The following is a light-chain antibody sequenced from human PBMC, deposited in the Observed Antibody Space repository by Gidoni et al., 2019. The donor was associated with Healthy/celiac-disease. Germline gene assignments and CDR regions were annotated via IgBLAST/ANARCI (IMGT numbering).Light chain of an antibody. Sequence: EIVMTQSPATLSVSPGERATLSCRASQSVSSNVAWYQQKPGQAPRLLIYGASTRATGIPARFSGSGSGTEFTLTISSLQSEDFAFYYCQQYNNWPPTFGQGTKLEIK. V-gene: IGKV3-15*01. CDR1: QSVSSN. CDR3: QQYNNWPPT. J-gene: IGKJ2*01. CDR2: GAS.